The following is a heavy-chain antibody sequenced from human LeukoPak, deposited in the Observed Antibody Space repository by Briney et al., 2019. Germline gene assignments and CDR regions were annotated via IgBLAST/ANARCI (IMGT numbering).Heavy chain of an antibody. Sequence: GGSLRLSCAASGFTFSSYTMNWVRQAPGKGLEWVSSISRSSGYIYYADSMKGRFTISRDNANNSLFLQMNSLRAEDTAVYYCARGGVSVGGNFDYWGQGTLVTVSS. J-gene: IGHJ4*02. D-gene: IGHD4-23*01. CDR1: GFTFSSYT. CDR2: ISRSSGYI. V-gene: IGHV3-21*01. CDR3: ARGGVSVGGNFDY.